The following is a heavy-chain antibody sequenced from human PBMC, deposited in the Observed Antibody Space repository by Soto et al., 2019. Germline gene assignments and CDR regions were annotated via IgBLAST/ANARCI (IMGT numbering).Heavy chain of an antibody. V-gene: IGHV5-51*01. J-gene: IGHJ4*02. CDR2: IYPEDSET. CDR3: ARLQGMQKYATGWTNF. CDR1: GYSFTSDW. Sequence: EVQLVQSGAEVKKAGESRKISCQGSGYSFTSDWIGWVRQMHGKGLEWMGIIYPEDSETRYSPSCQGKVTISVDKSSSTAYLQWNSLKASDTAMYYCARLQGMQKYATGWTNFWGQGSMVTVSS. D-gene: IGHD2-8*01.